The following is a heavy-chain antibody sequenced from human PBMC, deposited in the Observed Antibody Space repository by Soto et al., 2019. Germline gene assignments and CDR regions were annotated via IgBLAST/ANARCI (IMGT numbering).Heavy chain of an antibody. Sequence: PGGSLRLSCAASGFTFTSYALHWVRQAPGKGLEWVAVISYDGSNRYYADSVKGRFTISRDNSKNTLYLQMNSLRAEDTAVYYCAREMASSGWYSRFDYWGQGTLVTVSS. CDR3: AREMASSGWYSRFDY. CDR1: GFTFTSYA. CDR2: ISYDGSNR. J-gene: IGHJ4*02. V-gene: IGHV3-30-3*01. D-gene: IGHD6-19*01.